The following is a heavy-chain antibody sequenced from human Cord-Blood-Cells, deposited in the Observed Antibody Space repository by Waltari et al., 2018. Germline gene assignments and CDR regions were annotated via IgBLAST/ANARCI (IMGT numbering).Heavy chain of an antibody. Sequence: QVQLVQSGAEVKKPGSSVKVSCKASGGTFSSYDISWVRQAPGQGLEWMGGVSPIFGTANDAQRFQGRVTITADESTSTAYMALSSLRSEDTAVYYCAREYEYSSSYYYYGMDVWGQGTTVTVSS. D-gene: IGHD6-6*01. V-gene: IGHV1-69*12. J-gene: IGHJ6*02. CDR1: GGTFSSYD. CDR3: AREYEYSSSYYYYGMDV. CDR2: VSPIFGTA.